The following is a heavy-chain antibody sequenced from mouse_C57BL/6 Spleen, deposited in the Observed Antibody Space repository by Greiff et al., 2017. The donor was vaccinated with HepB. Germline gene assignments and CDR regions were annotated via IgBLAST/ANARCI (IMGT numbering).Heavy chain of an antibody. Sequence: EVQLQQSGTVLARPGASVKMSCKTSGYTFTSYWMHWVKQRPGQGLEWIGAIYHGNSDTSYNQKFKGKAKLIAVTSASTTYMALSSLTNDAAAVYNCTRHYSNPAWVAYWSQGTLVTVAA. CDR3: TRHYSNPAWVAY. D-gene: IGHD2-5*01. V-gene: IGHV1-5*01. CDR2: IYHGNSDT. CDR1: GYTFTSYW. J-gene: IGHJ3*01.